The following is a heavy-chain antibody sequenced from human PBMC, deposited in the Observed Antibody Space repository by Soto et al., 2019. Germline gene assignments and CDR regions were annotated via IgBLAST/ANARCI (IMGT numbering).Heavy chain of an antibody. CDR3: AKIWVAGTHNLRKYYYSSGYPDD. Sequence: PGESLRLSCAASGFTFSSYGMHWVRQAPGKGLEWVAVISYDGSNKYYADSVEGRFTISRDNSKNTLYLQMNSLRAEDTAAYYCAKIWVAGTHNLRKYYYSSGYPDDWGQGTLVTVSS. CDR1: GFTFSSYG. J-gene: IGHJ4*01. V-gene: IGHV3-30*18. D-gene: IGHD3-22*01. CDR2: ISYDGSNK.